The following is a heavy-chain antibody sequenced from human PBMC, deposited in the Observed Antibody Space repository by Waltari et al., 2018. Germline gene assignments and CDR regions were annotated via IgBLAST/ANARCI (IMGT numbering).Heavy chain of an antibody. J-gene: IGHJ4*02. CDR3: ASSRYYDFWSGYYIGY. Sequence: QLQLQESGPGLVKPSETLSLTCTVSGGSISSSSYYWGWIRQPPGKGLEWIGSIYYSGSTYYNPSLKSRVTISVDTSKNQFSLKLSSVTAADTAVYYCASSRYYDFWSGYYIGYWGQGTLVTVSS. D-gene: IGHD3-3*01. CDR1: GGSISSSSYY. V-gene: IGHV4-39*01. CDR2: IYYSGST.